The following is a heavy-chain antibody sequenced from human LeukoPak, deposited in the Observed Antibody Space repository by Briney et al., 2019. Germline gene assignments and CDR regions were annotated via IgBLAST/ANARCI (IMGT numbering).Heavy chain of an antibody. V-gene: IGHV4-39*01. Sequence: SETLSLTCAVYGGSFSGYYWGWIRQPPGKGLEWIGSIYYSGSTYYNPSLKSRVTISVDTSKNQFSLKLSSVTAADTAVYYCARRRVLGYCSSTSCYALGQTYLDYWGQGTLVTVSS. D-gene: IGHD2-2*01. CDR1: GGSFSGYY. J-gene: IGHJ4*02. CDR2: IYYSGST. CDR3: ARRRVLGYCSSTSCYALGQTYLDY.